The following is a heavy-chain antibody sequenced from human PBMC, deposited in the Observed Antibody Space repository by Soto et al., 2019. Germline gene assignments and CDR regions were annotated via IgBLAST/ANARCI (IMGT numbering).Heavy chain of an antibody. Sequence: GGSLRLSCAASGFTFDDYAMHWVRQAPGKGLEWVSGISWNSGSIGYADSVKGRFTISRDNAKNSLYLQMNSLRAEDTALYYCARALEWPRKSAFDYWGQGTLVTVSS. CDR2: ISWNSGSI. J-gene: IGHJ4*02. D-gene: IGHD5-12*01. CDR1: GFTFDDYA. CDR3: ARALEWPRKSAFDY. V-gene: IGHV3-9*01.